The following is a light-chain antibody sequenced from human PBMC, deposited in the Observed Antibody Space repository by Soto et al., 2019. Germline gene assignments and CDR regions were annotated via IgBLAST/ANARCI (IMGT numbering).Light chain of an antibody. J-gene: IGKJ1*01. V-gene: IGKV3-15*01. CDR3: QQYIDWPPGT. CDR2: GAS. CDR1: QSVSSN. Sequence: EIVLTQYPATLSVSPGERATLSCRASQSVSSNLAWYQQKPGQAPRLLIYGASTRATGIPARFSGSGSGTEFTLTISSLQSEDFAVYYCQQYIDWPPGTFGQGTKVDIK.